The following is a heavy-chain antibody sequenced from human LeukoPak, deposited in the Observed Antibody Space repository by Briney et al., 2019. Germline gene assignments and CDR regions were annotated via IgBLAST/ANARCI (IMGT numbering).Heavy chain of an antibody. CDR1: GFTFSIYE. CDR3: ARATRIAVAVGMDV. V-gene: IGHV3-48*03. J-gene: IGHJ6*04. D-gene: IGHD6-19*01. CDR2: ISTGGNTI. Sequence: GGSLRLSCAASGFTFSIYEMNWVRQAPGKGLEWLSHISTGGNTIHYANSVEGRFTISRDNAKNSLYLQMNSLRAEDTAVYYCARATRIAVAVGMDVWGKGTTVTISS.